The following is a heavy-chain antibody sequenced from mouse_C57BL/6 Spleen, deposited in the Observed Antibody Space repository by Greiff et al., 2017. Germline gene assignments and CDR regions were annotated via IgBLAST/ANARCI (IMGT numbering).Heavy chain of an antibody. V-gene: IGHV1-18*01. J-gene: IGHJ2*01. D-gene: IGHD1-1*01. CDR1: GYTFTDYN. CDR2: INPNNGGT. CDR3: ARSPLYGSSYFDY. Sequence: VQLQQSGPELVKPGASVKIPCKASGYTFTDYNMDWVKQSHGKSLEWIGDINPNNGGTIYNQKFKGKATLTVDKSSSTAYMELRSLTSEDTAVXYCARSPLYGSSYFDYWGQGTTLTVSS.